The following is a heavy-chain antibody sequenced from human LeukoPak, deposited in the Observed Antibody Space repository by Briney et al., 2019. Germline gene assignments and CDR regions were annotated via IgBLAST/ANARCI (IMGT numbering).Heavy chain of an antibody. V-gene: IGHV3-64D*06. CDR1: AFTFSSSA. Sequence: LAGRSLRLSCSAPAFTFSSSAMHWVRQAPGKGLKYLSAISSHGGSTYYADSVKGRFTISRDNSKNTLCLQMSSLRAEDTAVYYCVKDRGVAAAGFDYWGQGTLVTVSS. CDR3: VKDRGVAAAGFDY. J-gene: IGHJ4*02. D-gene: IGHD6-13*01. CDR2: ISSHGGST.